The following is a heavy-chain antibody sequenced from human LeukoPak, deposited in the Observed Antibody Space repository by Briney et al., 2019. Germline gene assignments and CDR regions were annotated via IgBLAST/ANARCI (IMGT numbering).Heavy chain of an antibody. CDR2: IYYSGST. J-gene: IGHJ5*02. CDR3: ARYSYGYNWFDP. CDR1: GFTFSNAW. Sequence: GSLRLSCIASGFTFSNAWMSWIRQPPGKGLEWIGYIYYSGSTNYNPSLKSRVTISVDTSKNQFSLKLSSVTAADTAVYYCARYSYGYNWFDPWGQGTLVTVSS. V-gene: IGHV4-59*01. D-gene: IGHD5-18*01.